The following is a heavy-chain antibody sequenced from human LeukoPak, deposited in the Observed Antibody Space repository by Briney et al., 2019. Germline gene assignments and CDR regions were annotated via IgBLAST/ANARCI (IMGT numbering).Heavy chain of an antibody. Sequence: SETLSLTCTVSGGSISSYYWSWIRQPPGKGLEWLGYIYYSGCTNYNPSLKSRVTISVDTSKNQFSLKLSSVTAADTAVYYCASTYYYGSGSYMDYWGQGTLVTVSS. D-gene: IGHD3-10*01. CDR1: GGSISSYY. V-gene: IGHV4-59*01. CDR3: ASTYYYGSGSYMDY. CDR2: IYYSGCT. J-gene: IGHJ4*02.